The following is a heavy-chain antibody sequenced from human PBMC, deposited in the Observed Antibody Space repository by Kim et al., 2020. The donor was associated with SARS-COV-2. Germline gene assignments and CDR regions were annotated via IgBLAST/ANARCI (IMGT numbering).Heavy chain of an antibody. CDR3: ARELGTQNAEYFQH. D-gene: IGHD3-3*02. Sequence: ASVKVSCKASGYTFTSYAMHWVRQAPGQRLEWMGWINAGNGNTKYSQKFQGRVTITRDTSASTAYMELSSLRSEDTAVYYCARELGTQNAEYFQHWGQGTLVTVSS. CDR2: INAGNGNT. CDR1: GYTFTSYA. J-gene: IGHJ1*01. V-gene: IGHV1-3*01.